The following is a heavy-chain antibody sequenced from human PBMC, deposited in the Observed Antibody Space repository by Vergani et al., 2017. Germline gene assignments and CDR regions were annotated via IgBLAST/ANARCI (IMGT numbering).Heavy chain of an antibody. CDR1: GYTFSNYY. CDR2: INPRGGHT. V-gene: IGHV1-46*03. D-gene: IGHD3-9*01. CDR3: ARGDYGILTGYRY. J-gene: IGHJ4*02. Sequence: QVQVVQSGAEVKKSGASVKVSCKTSGYTFSNYYMHWVRQAPGQGLEWMGIINPRGGHTNYAQKFQGRVTMTRDTSTSTVYMELSSLRSEDTAIYYCARGDYGILTGYRYWGQGTLVAVS.